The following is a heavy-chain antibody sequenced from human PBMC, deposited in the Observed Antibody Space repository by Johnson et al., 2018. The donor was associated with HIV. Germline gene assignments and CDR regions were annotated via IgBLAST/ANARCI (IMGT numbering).Heavy chain of an antibody. Sequence: VQLVESGGGLVKPGGSLRLSCAASGFTFSNAWMSWVRQVPGKGLEWVGRIRSKTDGETTDYAAPVEGRFTISRDDAKNTLYLQMNSLRAEDTAVYYCAKDGVNGNDGDPGAFDIWGQGTMVTVSS. J-gene: IGHJ3*02. D-gene: IGHD1-1*01. CDR1: GFTFSNAW. V-gene: IGHV3-15*01. CDR3: AKDGVNGNDGDPGAFDI. CDR2: IRSKTDGETT.